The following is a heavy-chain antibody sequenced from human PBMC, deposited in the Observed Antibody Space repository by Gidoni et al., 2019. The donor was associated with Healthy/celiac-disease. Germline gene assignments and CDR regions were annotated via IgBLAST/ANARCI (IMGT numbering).Heavy chain of an antibody. Sequence: EVQLLESGGGLVQPGGSLRLSCAASGFTFSSYAMSWVRQAPGNGLEWVSAISGSGGSTYYADSVKGRFTISRDNSKNTLYLQMNSLRAEDTAVYYCATRPRGIAARTPDDYWGQGTLVTVSS. CDR1: GFTFSSYA. D-gene: IGHD6-6*01. CDR2: ISGSGGST. J-gene: IGHJ4*02. CDR3: ATRPRGIAARTPDDY. V-gene: IGHV3-23*01.